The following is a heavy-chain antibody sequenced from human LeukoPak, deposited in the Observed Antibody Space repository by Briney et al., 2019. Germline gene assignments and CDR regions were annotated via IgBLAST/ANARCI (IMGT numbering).Heavy chain of an antibody. CDR2: IYYSGTT. Sequence: SETLSLTCTVSGGSVTSSSYYWGWIRQPPGKGLEWIGNIYYSGTTYSNPSLRSRVTVSVDTSKNQFSLNLSSVTAADTAVYFCARGGDWGLSGRNWFDPWGQGTLVTVSS. D-gene: IGHD3-16*02. V-gene: IGHV4-39*07. J-gene: IGHJ5*02. CDR1: GGSVTSSSYY. CDR3: ARGGDWGLSGRNWFDP.